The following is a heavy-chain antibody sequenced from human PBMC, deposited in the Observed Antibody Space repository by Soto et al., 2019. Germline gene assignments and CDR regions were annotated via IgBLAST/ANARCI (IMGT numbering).Heavy chain of an antibody. J-gene: IGHJ4*02. Sequence: QVQLVQSGAEVKKPGSSVKVSCKASAGTFVNYAITWVRQAPGQGLELMGTITPMFGTTYNAQKLNGRVTFTADESKSTAFMELSGLRSQDTAVYYCARVALSGIVLGGVDSWGQGTLVTVSS. CDR3: ARVALSGIVLGGVDS. D-gene: IGHD2-8*02. CDR1: AGTFVNYA. CDR2: ITPMFGTT. V-gene: IGHV1-69*18.